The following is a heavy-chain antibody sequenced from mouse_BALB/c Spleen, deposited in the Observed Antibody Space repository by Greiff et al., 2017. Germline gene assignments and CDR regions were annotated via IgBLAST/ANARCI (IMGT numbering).Heavy chain of an antibody. CDR3: ARGEGYEAMDY. V-gene: IGHV1-26*01. D-gene: IGHD3-1*01. CDR2: VNPNNGGT. Sequence: EVQLQESGPELVKPGASVKISCKASGYTFTDYYMNWVKQSHGKSLEWIGLVNPNNGGTSYNQKFKGKATLTVDKSSSTAYMELRSLTSEDSAVYYCARGEGYEAMDYWGQGTSVTVSS. J-gene: IGHJ4*01. CDR1: GYTFTDYY.